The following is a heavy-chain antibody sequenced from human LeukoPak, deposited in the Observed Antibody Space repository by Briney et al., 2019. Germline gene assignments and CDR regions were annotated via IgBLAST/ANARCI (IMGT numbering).Heavy chain of an antibody. CDR2: INHSGST. V-gene: IGHV4-34*01. Sequence: SETLSLTCAVYGGSFSGYYWSWIRQPPGKGLEWIGEINHSGSTNYNPSLKSRVTISVDTSKNQFSLKLSSVTAADTAVYYCALRDYDFWSGYRLGAFDIWGQGTMVTVSS. D-gene: IGHD3-3*01. CDR3: ALRDYDFWSGYRLGAFDI. J-gene: IGHJ3*02. CDR1: GGSFSGYY.